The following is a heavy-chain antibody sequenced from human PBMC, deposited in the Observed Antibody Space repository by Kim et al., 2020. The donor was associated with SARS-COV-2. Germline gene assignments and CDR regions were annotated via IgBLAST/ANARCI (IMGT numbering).Heavy chain of an antibody. CDR1: GDSVSSNSVA. V-gene: IGHV6-1*01. Sequence: SQTLSLTCAVSGDSVSSNSVAWHWVRQSPSRGLEWLGRTYYRSKWYNDYAVSVRSRITINSDTSKNQFSLQLNSVTPEDTAVYFCARQYKSAFDYWGQGTLLTVSS. J-gene: IGHJ4*02. D-gene: IGHD1-1*01. CDR3: ARQYKSAFDY. CDR2: TYYRSKWYN.